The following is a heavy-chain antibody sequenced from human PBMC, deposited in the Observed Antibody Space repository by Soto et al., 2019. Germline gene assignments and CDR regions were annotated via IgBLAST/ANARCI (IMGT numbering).Heavy chain of an antibody. CDR3: ARRKGDFGVVYYYYYYGMDV. D-gene: IGHD3-3*01. J-gene: IGHJ6*02. CDR1: GGSFSGYY. Sequence: PSETLSLTCAVYGGSFSGYYWSWIRQPPGKGLEWIGEINHSGSTNYNPSLKSRVTISVDTSKNQFSLKLSSVTAADTAVYYCARRKGDFGVVYYYYYYGMDVWGQGTTVTVSS. CDR2: INHSGST. V-gene: IGHV4-34*01.